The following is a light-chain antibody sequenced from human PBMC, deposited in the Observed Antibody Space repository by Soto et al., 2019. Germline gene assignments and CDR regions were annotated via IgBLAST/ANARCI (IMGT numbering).Light chain of an antibody. CDR3: QQYGSSSLT. J-gene: IGKJ4*01. V-gene: IGKV3-20*01. CDR2: GAS. CDR1: QSVSSIY. Sequence: EIVLTQSPGTLSLSPGERATLSCRASQSVSSIYVAWYQQKPRQAPRLLIFGASSRPTGIPDMFSGSGSGTDFTLIISRREPEDCAVYYCQQYGSSSLTFGGGTKVEIK.